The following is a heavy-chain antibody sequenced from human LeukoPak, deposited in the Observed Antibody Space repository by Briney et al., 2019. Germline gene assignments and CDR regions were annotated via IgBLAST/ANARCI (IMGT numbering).Heavy chain of an antibody. Sequence: GGSLRLSCAASGFTFSRYAMHWVREAPGKGLEWVAVISRDGENQNYADSVKGRLTISRDNSKNTLFLQMNSLRADDTAVYYCARDPGYDSSGYWGYWGQGTLVTVSS. V-gene: IGHV3-30*04. D-gene: IGHD3-22*01. CDR1: GFTFSRYA. J-gene: IGHJ4*02. CDR2: ISRDGENQ. CDR3: ARDPGYDSSGYWGY.